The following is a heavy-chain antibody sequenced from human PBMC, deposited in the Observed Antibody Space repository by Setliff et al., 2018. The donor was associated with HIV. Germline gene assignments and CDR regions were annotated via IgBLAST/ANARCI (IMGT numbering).Heavy chain of an antibody. CDR2: SYYSGST. J-gene: IGHJ4*02. CDR3: ATDTAMLQEGTEF. Sequence: SETLSLTCTVSGGSISGSNYYWAWIRQPPGKGLVWIGSSYYSGSTYYNPSLKSRVTISVDTSKNQFSLKLSSVTAADTAIYYCATDTAMLQEGTEFWGQGTLVTVSS. D-gene: IGHD5-18*01. V-gene: IGHV4-39*01. CDR1: GGSISGSNYY.